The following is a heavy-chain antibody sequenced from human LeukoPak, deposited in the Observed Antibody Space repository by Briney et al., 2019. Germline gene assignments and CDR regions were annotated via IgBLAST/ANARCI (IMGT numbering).Heavy chain of an antibody. CDR3: GRGGSPPEALGDTFDV. CDR2: ISSDGSST. V-gene: IGHV3-74*01. D-gene: IGHD1-26*01. J-gene: IGHJ3*01. CDR1: GFTFRNYW. Sequence: QPGGSLRLSCAASGFTFRNYWMHWVRQGPGKGPVWVSCISSDGSSTRYADSVKDRFTISRDNAKSTLYLQMNSLRAEDTAVYYCGRGGSPPEALGDTFDVWGQGIMVTVSS.